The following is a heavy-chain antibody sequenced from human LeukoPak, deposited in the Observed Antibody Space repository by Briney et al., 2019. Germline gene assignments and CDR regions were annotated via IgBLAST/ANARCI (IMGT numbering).Heavy chain of an antibody. V-gene: IGHV4-31*11. CDR3: ARDTNWFDP. Sequence: SETLSLTCAVSGGSFSGYYWTWIRQHPGKGLEWIGYIYYSGSTYYNPSLKSRVTISVDTSKNQFSLKLSSVTAADTAVYYCARDTNWFDPWGQGTLVTVSS. CDR2: IYYSGST. J-gene: IGHJ5*02. CDR1: GGSFSGYY.